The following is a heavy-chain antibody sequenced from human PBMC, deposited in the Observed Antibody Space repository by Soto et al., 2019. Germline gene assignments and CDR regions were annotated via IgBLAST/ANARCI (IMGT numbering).Heavy chain of an antibody. Sequence: SETLSLTCNVSRVSITSYSYSWGWIRQPPGKGLEWIASISYSGNAYYNPSLKSRVTISVDTSSNQFSLKLSSVSAADTAMYFCARHFSYDFWSGYSRTPYYFDYWGQGTLVTVSS. J-gene: IGHJ4*02. D-gene: IGHD3-3*01. CDR3: ARHFSYDFWSGYSRTPYYFDY. CDR2: ISYSGNA. CDR1: RVSITSYSYS. V-gene: IGHV4-39*01.